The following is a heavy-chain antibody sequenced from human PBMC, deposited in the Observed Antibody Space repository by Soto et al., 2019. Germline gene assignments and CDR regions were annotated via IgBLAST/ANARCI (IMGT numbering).Heavy chain of an antibody. CDR1: GYTFTSYA. D-gene: IGHD6-13*01. CDR2: INAGNGNT. V-gene: IGHV1-3*01. Sequence: GASVKVSCKASGYTFTSYAMHWVRQAPGQRLEWMGWINAGNGNTKYSQKFQGRVTITRDTSASTAYMELSSLRSEDTAVYYCARVLRAAAGTYISSVDYWGQGTLVTVSS. J-gene: IGHJ4*02. CDR3: ARVLRAAAGTYISSVDY.